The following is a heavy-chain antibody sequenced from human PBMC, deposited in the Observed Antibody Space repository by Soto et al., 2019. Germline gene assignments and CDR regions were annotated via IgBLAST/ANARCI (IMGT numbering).Heavy chain of an antibody. CDR1: GFTFSSYW. D-gene: IGHD4-4*01. CDR2: INSDGSST. V-gene: IGHV3-74*01. CDR3: ARVFQDQRLDYSIFGGKITRYYYYMDV. J-gene: IGHJ6*03. Sequence: GGSLRLSCAASGFTFSSYWMHWVRQAPGKGLVWVSRINSDGSSTSYADSVKGRFTISRDNAKNTLYLQMNSLRAEDTAVYYCARVFQDQRLDYSIFGGKITRYYYYMDVWGKGTTVTVSS.